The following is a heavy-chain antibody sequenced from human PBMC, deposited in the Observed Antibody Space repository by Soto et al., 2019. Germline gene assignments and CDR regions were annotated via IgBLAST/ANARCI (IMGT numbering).Heavy chain of an antibody. Sequence: GGSLRLSCAASGFTFSSYAMSWVRQAPGKGLEWVAAISGSGGSTYYAASVKGRFTISRDNSKITLYLQRNSLRAADTAVYYCAKDPLTPYNCFDLWGQGTLVTVSS. J-gene: IGHJ5*02. CDR1: GFTFSSYA. CDR3: AKDPLTPYNCFDL. CDR2: ISGSGGST. D-gene: IGHD7-27*01. V-gene: IGHV3-23*01.